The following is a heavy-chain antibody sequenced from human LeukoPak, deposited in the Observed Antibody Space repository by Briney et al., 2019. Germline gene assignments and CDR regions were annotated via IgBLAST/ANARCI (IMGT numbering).Heavy chain of an antibody. D-gene: IGHD5-18*01. CDR3: ARGAGGYSYASNGMDV. Sequence: SVKVSCKASGGTFSSYAISWVRHAPGQGLEWMGRIIPILGIANYAQKFQGRVTITADKSTSTAYMELSSLRSEDTAVYYCARGAGGYSYASNGMDVWGQGTTVTVSS. J-gene: IGHJ6*02. V-gene: IGHV1-69*04. CDR2: IIPILGIA. CDR1: GGTFSSYA.